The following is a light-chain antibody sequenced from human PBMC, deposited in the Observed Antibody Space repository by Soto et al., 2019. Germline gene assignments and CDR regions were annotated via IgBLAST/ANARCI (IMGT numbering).Light chain of an antibody. J-gene: IGLJ3*02. CDR2: YGD. V-gene: IGLV1-36*01. Sequence: SVLTQPPSVSEAPRQRVTISCSGSSSNIGNNAVNWYHQLPGKDPKLLIYYGDLLPSGVSDRFSGSTSGTSASLATSGLQWEDEADYYCAAWDDRLTGWVFGGGTQLTVL. CDR1: SSNIGNNA. CDR3: AAWDDRLTGWV.